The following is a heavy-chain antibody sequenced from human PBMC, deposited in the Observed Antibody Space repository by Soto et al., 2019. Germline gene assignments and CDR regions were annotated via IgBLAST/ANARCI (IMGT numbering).Heavy chain of an antibody. CDR1: GFTFSSYA. J-gene: IGHJ5*02. V-gene: IGHV3-30-3*01. CDR3: ARDASSGWYSFWFDP. Sequence: QVQLVASGGGVVQPGRSLRLSCAASGFTFSSYAMHWVRQAPGKGLEWVAVISYDGSNKYYADSVKGRFTISRDNSKNTLYLQMNSLRAEDTAVYYCARDASSGWYSFWFDPWGQGTLVTVSS. D-gene: IGHD6-19*01. CDR2: ISYDGSNK.